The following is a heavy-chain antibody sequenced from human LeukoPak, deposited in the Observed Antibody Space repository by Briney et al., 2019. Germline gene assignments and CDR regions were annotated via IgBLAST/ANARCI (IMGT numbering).Heavy chain of an antibody. V-gene: IGHV3-13*01. J-gene: IGHJ1*01. CDR2: IGTAGDT. CDR1: GFTFSSYD. D-gene: IGHD3-22*01. CDR3: AKRDFYDSSGYAPLFQR. Sequence: GGSLRLSCAASGFTFSSYDMHWVLQVTGKGLEWVSGIGTAGDTYYADSVKGRFTISRDNSKNTLYLQMNSLRAEDTAVYYCAKRDFYDSSGYAPLFQRWGQGTLVTVSS.